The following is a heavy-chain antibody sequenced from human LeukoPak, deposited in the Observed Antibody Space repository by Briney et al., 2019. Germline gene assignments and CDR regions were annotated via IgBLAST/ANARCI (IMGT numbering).Heavy chain of an antibody. CDR1: GGSISSYY. Sequence: PSETLSLTCTVSGGSISSYYWSWIRQPAGKGLEWIGRIYTSGSTNYNPSLKSRVTISVDTSKNQFSLKLSSVTAADTAVYYCARLKYDILTGYYADYWGQGTLVTVSS. CDR3: ARLKYDILTGYYADY. J-gene: IGHJ4*02. D-gene: IGHD3-9*01. CDR2: IYTSGST. V-gene: IGHV4-4*07.